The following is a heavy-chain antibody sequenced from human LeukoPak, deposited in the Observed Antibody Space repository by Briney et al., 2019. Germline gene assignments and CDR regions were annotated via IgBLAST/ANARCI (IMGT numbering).Heavy chain of an antibody. CDR1: GYTFTTYG. CDR2: ISAHNGDT. V-gene: IGHV1-18*01. D-gene: IGHD1-26*01. CDR3: ARVKARSGSYSLDY. Sequence: GASVKVSCKASGYTFTTYGISWVRQAPGQALEWMGWISAHNGDTNYAQRLQGRVTMTTDTSTSTAYMELRSLRSDDTAVYYCARVKARSGSYSLDYWSQGTLVTVSS. J-gene: IGHJ4*02.